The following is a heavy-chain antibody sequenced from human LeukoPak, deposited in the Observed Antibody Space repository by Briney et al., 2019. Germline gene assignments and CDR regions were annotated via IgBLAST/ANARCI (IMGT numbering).Heavy chain of an antibody. D-gene: IGHD3-9*01. CDR3: VRRVRYFGQNDY. J-gene: IGHJ4*02. CDR2: IYYTGST. CDR1: GASMSDYY. V-gene: IGHV4-59*08. Sequence: SETLSLTCTVSGASMSDYYWSWIRQPPGKGLEWIGYIYYTGSTNYNPSLKRRVTMSVDTSKNQISLKLSSVTAADSAVYYCVRRVRYFGQNDYWGQGTLVTVSS.